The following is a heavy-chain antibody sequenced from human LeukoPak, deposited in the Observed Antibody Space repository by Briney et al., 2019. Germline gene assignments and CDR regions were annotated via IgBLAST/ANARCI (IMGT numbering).Heavy chain of an antibody. CDR1: GYTFTSYA. CDR2: INTNTGNP. CDR3: ARDVGTALVTGDY. D-gene: IGHD5-18*01. Sequence: ASVKVSCKASGYTFTSYAVNWVRQAPGQGLEWMGWINTNTGNPTYAQGFTGRFVFSLDTSVNTAYLQVSSLKAEDTAVYYCARDVGTALVTGDYWGQGTLVTVSS. V-gene: IGHV7-4-1*02. J-gene: IGHJ4*02.